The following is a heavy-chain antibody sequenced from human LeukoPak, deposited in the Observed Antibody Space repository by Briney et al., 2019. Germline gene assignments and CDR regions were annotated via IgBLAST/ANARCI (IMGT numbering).Heavy chain of an antibody. Sequence: ASVKVSCKASGYTFTGYYMHWVRQAPGQGLEWMGWINPNSGGTNYAQKFQGRVTMTRNTSISTAYMELSSLRSEDTAVYYCARGVAHYYYGMDVWGQGTTVTVSS. CDR2: INPNSGGT. D-gene: IGHD5-12*01. CDR1: GYTFTGYY. CDR3: ARGVAHYYYGMDV. J-gene: IGHJ6*02. V-gene: IGHV1-2*02.